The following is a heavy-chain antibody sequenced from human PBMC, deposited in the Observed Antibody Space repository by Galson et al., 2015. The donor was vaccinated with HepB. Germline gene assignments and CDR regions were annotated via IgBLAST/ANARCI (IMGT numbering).Heavy chain of an antibody. D-gene: IGHD3-10*01. Sequence: SLRLSCAVSGITVSSNYMSWVRQAPGKGLEWVSVIYSGDRTYYADSVKGRFTISRHNSMNTLYLQMNFLRGEDTAVYYCARDRGAGGYYYGMDVWGQGTTVTVSS. CDR2: IYSGDRT. CDR3: ARDRGAGGYYYGMDV. CDR1: GITVSSNY. J-gene: IGHJ6*02. V-gene: IGHV3-53*04.